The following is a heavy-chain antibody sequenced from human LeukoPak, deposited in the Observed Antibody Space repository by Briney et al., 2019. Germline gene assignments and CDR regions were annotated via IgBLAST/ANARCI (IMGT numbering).Heavy chain of an antibody. CDR1: GGSISSYY. D-gene: IGHD2-2*01. CDR3: ARHPRPYCSSTSCYTPGGWFDP. J-gene: IGHJ5*02. CDR2: IYTSGSP. Sequence: SETLSLTCTASGGSISSYYWSWIRQPPGKGLEWIGYIYTSGSPNYNPSLKSRVTISVDTSKNQFSLKLSSVTAADTAVYYCARHPRPYCSSTSCYTPGGWFDPWGQGTLVTVSS. V-gene: IGHV4-4*09.